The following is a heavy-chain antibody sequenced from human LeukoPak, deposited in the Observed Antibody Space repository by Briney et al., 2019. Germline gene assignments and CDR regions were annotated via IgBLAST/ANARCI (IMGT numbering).Heavy chain of an antibody. CDR1: GGSISSSSYY. D-gene: IGHD4-17*01. V-gene: IGHV4-39*01. J-gene: IGHJ4*02. CDR3: ARRSSGDEFAY. Sequence: SETLSLTCTVSGGSISSSSYYWGWIRQPPGKGLEWIGSIYYSGSTYYNPSLKSRVTISVDTSKNQFSLKLSSVTAADTAVYYCARRSSGDEFAYWGQGTLVTVSS. CDR2: IYYSGST.